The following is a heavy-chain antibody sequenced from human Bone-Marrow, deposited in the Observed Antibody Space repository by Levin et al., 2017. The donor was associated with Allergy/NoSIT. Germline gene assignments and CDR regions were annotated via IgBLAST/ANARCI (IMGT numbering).Heavy chain of an antibody. CDR2: IYHSGST. V-gene: IGHV4-59*01. CDR3: ARGGIVVAARFFDY. CDR1: GGSFTSYY. D-gene: IGHD6-13*01. Sequence: LSLTCTVSGGSFTSYYWSWIRQPPGKGLEWIGFIYHSGSTNYNPSLKSRVTISVDTSKNQFSLKLNSVTAADTAVYYCARGGIVVAARFFDYWGQGTLVTVSS. J-gene: IGHJ4*02.